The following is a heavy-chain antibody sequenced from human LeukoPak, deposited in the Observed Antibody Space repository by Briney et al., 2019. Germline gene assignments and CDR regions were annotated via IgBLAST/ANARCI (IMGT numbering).Heavy chain of an antibody. V-gene: IGHV3-23*01. Sequence: GGSLRLSCTASGFTFSSDAMTWVRQAPGKGLEWVSCISAGGGSTYYADSVKGRLTITRDNSKNTLYLQMNSLRAEDTAVYYCAKSDRGSGGSCYSGSAYWGQGTLVTVSS. D-gene: IGHD2-15*01. CDR2: ISAGGGST. CDR1: GFTFSSDA. J-gene: IGHJ4*02. CDR3: AKSDRGSGGSCYSGSAY.